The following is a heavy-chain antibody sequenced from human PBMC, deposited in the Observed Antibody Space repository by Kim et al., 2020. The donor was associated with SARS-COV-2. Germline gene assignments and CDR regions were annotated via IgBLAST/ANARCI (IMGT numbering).Heavy chain of an antibody. J-gene: IGHJ4*01. Sequence: GGSLRLSCASSGFTFSSYAMHWVRQGPGKGLEWVAVISYDGSNKYYADSVKGRFTISRDHSKNTLYLQMNTLSAEDTAVYYCARERAAAGVDYWGHGTLV. CDR3: ARERAAAGVDY. D-gene: IGHD6-13*01. V-gene: IGHV3-30*04. CDR1: GFTFSSYA. CDR2: ISYDGSNK.